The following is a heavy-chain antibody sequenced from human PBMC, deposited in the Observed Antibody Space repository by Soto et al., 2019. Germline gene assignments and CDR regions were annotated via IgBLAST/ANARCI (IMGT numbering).Heavy chain of an antibody. CDR3: ARETMSTQYYDFWSGYYTGLDY. CDR2: INPNSGGT. CDR1: GYTFTGYY. V-gene: IGHV1-2*02. D-gene: IGHD3-3*01. Sequence: ASVKVFCKASGYTFTGYYMHWVRQAPGQGLEWMGWINPNSGGTNYAQKFQGRVTMTRDTSISTAYMELSRLRSDDTAVYYCARETMSTQYYDFWSGYYTGLDYWGQGTLVTVSS. J-gene: IGHJ4*02.